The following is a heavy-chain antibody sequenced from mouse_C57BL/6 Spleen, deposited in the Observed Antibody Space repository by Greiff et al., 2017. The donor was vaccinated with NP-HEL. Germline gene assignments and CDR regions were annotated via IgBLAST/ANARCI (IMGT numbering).Heavy chain of an antibody. Sequence: VQLQQPGAELVRPGSSVKLSCKASGYTFTSYWMHWVKQRPIQGLEWIGNIDPSDSETHYNQKFKDKATLTVDKSSSTAYMQLSSLTSEDSAVYYCARRLYGSHAMCYWGQGTSVTVSS. CDR1: GYTFTSYW. V-gene: IGHV1-52*01. CDR2: IDPSDSET. D-gene: IGHD1-1*01. CDR3: ARRLYGSHAMCY. J-gene: IGHJ4*01.